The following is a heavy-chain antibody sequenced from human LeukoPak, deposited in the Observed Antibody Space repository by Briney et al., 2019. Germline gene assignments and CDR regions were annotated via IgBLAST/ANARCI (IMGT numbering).Heavy chain of an antibody. J-gene: IGHJ4*02. D-gene: IGHD2-15*01. CDR1: GYTFTGYY. V-gene: IGHV1-2*02. Sequence: ASVKVSCKASGYTFTGYYIHWVRQAPGRGLEWMGWINPNSGGTNYAQKFQGRVTMTRDTSISTVYMELSRLRSDDTAVYYCARAQVEYCSGGRCYSGYWGQGTLVTVSS. CDR2: INPNSGGT. CDR3: ARAQVEYCSGGRCYSGY.